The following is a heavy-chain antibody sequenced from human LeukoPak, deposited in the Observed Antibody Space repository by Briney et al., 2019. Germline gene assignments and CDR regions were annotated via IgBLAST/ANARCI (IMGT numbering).Heavy chain of an antibody. Sequence: PGGSLRLSCAASGFIFSMSWMSWVRQAPGRGLEWVANMNQDGSEKCYEDSVKGRFTISRDNARNSLYLQMNSLRAEDTAVYFCLHDSYDFACWGQGTLVTVSS. V-gene: IGHV3-7*01. J-gene: IGHJ4*02. CDR1: GFIFSMSW. CDR3: LHDSYDFAC. D-gene: IGHD3-22*01. CDR2: MNQDGSEK.